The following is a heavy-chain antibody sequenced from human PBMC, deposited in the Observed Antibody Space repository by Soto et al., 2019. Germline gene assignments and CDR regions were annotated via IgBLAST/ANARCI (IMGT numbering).Heavy chain of an antibody. CDR1: GGSVSSTNW. CDR2: IFHSGST. CDR3: ARAYDTSGYAHY. J-gene: IGHJ4*02. V-gene: IGHV4-4*02. Sequence: SETLSITFAVSGGSVSSTNWWSWVRQPPGKGLEWIGEIFHSGSTNYNPSLKSRVTISVDKSKNQFSLKLSSVTAADTAVYYCARAYDTSGYAHYWGQGTLVTVSS. D-gene: IGHD3-22*01.